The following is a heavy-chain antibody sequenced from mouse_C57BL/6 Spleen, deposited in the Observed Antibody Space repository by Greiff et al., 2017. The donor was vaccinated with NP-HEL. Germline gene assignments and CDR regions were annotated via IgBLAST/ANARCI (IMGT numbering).Heavy chain of an antibody. CDR1: GYSITSGYD. CDR3: ARGDDSSWFAY. Sequence: EVQLVESGPGMVKPSQSLSLTCTVTGYSITSGYDWHWIRHFPGNKLEWMGYISYSGSTNYNPSLKSRISITHDTSKNHFFLKLNSVTTEDTATYYCARGDDSSWFAYWGQGTLVTVSA. D-gene: IGHD2-4*01. J-gene: IGHJ3*01. V-gene: IGHV3-1*01. CDR2: ISYSGST.